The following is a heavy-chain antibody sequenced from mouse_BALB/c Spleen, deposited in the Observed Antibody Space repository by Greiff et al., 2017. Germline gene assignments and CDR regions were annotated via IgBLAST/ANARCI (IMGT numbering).Heavy chain of an antibody. D-gene: IGHD2-14*01. CDR1: GYTFTSYW. CDR3: ARVVRQRDYYAMDY. V-gene: IGHV1-7*01. CDR2: INPSTGYT. J-gene: IGHJ4*01. Sequence: QVHVKQSGAELAKPGASVKMSCKASGYTFTSYWMHWVKQRPGQGLEWIGYINPSTGYTEYNQKFKDKATLTADKSSSTAYMQLSSLTSEDSAVYYCARVVRQRDYYAMDYWGQGTSVTVSS.